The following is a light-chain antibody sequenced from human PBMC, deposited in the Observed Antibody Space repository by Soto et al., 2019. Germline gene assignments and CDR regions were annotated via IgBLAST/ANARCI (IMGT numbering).Light chain of an antibody. J-gene: IGKJ5*01. V-gene: IGKV3-20*01. CDR2: GAS. CDR3: QQYGRSLT. CDR1: RDITRY. Sequence: IGLTQSPATLSLSPGQRVTLSCXASRDITRYLAWYQQKPGGAPRLPIYGASTRDTGITARFSGRGCGKEFIITISRLEPEDFAVYYCQQYGRSLTFGQGTRLEIK.